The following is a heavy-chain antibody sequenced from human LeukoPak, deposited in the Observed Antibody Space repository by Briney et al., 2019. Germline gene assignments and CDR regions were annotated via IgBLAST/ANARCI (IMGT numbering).Heavy chain of an antibody. D-gene: IGHD4-17*01. CDR3: ARGIYGDYVGDAFDI. CDR1: GYTFTSYY. V-gene: IGHV1-46*01. Sequence: ASVKVSCKASGYTFTSYYIHWVRQAPGQGLEWMGLINPSGGSTNYAQKFQGRVTMTRDTSISTAYMELSRLRSDDTAVYYCARGIYGDYVGDAFDIWGQGTMVTVSS. CDR2: INPSGGST. J-gene: IGHJ3*02.